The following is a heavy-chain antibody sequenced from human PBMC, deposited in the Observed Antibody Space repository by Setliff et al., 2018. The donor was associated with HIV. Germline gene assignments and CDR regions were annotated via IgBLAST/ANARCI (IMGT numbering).Heavy chain of an antibody. Sequence: SGPTLVNPTETLTLTCTVSGFSLSTSGMCVSWIRQPPGKALEWLARIDWDDDKYYSTSLKTRLTISKDTSKNQVVLTMTNMDPVDTATYYCARIRLGDYYDSSGPYDYWGQGTLVTVSS. CDR3: ARIRLGDYYDSSGPYDY. CDR2: IDWDDDK. D-gene: IGHD3-22*01. J-gene: IGHJ4*02. V-gene: IGHV2-70*11. CDR1: GFSLSTSGMC.